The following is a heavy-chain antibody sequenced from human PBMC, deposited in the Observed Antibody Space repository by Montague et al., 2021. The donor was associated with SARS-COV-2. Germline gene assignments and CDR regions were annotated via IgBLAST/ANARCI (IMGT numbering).Heavy chain of an antibody. V-gene: IGHV1-18*01. CDR1: GYRFTSFG. CDR3: VRAAGHDFWSDYYLNWFDP. CDR2: ISTYNGLT. Sequence: SVKVSCKASGYRFTSFGLAWVRQAPGQGPEWMGWISTYNGLTRYAQKFQGKVTMTSDTSTSTGYMELKFLVPDDTAMYYCVRAAGHDFWSDYYLNWFDPWGQGTLVTVSS. J-gene: IGHJ5*02. D-gene: IGHD3-3*01.